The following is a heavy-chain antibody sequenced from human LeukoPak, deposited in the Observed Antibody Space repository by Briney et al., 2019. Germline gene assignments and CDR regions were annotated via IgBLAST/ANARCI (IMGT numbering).Heavy chain of an antibody. Sequence: GGSLRLSCAASGFTFSRYSMNWVRQAPGKGLEWISYVSYSSSTIYYADSVKGRFTISRDNAKNSLYLQMNSLRDEDTAVYYCARDAHIVRGVNPLDYWGQGTLVTVSS. V-gene: IGHV3-48*02. J-gene: IGHJ4*02. CDR1: GFTFSRYS. CDR3: ARDAHIVRGVNPLDY. D-gene: IGHD3-10*01. CDR2: VSYSSSTI.